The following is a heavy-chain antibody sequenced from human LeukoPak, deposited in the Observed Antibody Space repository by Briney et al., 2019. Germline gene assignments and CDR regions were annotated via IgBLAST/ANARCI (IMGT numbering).Heavy chain of an antibody. CDR2: IWYNGKNK. CDR1: GFTFSTYA. Sequence: HAGGSLRLSCAASGFTFSTYAMHWVRQAPGKGLEWVAMIWYNGKNKHYADSVKGRFTISRDNSKNTLDLQINSLRADDTAVYYCVRDPHNSGWAFDYWGQGTLVTVSS. V-gene: IGHV3-33*01. D-gene: IGHD6-19*01. CDR3: VRDPHNSGWAFDY. J-gene: IGHJ4*02.